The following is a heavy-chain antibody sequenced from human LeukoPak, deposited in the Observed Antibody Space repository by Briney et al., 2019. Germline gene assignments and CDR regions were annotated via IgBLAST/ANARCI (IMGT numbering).Heavy chain of an antibody. V-gene: IGHV1-69*13. CDR2: ATPESGTA. CDR1: GPPCTTPA. CDR3: ATPRMNYYGSGSHYSTYYLDV. D-gene: IGHD3-10*01. Sequence: SVKLSSKASGPPCTTPAARWVRHDREQDLEWIGGATPESGTADYAQKFRGRVTLTADASTSTAYMELNSLTSEDTAVYYCATPRMNYYGSGSHYSTYYLDVWGSGTAVTVSS. J-gene: IGHJ6*03.